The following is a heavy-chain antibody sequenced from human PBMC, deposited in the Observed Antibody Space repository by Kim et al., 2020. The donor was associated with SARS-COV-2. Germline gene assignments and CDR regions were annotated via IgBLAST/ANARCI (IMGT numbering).Heavy chain of an antibody. J-gene: IGHJ6*02. CDR1: GYTFTSYD. Sequence: ASVKVSCKASGYTFTSYDINWVRQATGQGLEWMGWMNPNSGNTGYAQKFQGIVTMTRNTSISTAYMELSSLRSEDTAVYYCARREGYYDFWSGYYTSYYGMDVWGQGTTVTVSS. CDR2: MNPNSGNT. V-gene: IGHV1-8*01. D-gene: IGHD3-3*01. CDR3: ARREGYYDFWSGYYTSYYGMDV.